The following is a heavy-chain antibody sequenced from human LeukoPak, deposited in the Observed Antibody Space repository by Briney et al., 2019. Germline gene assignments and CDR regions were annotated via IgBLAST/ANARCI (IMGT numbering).Heavy chain of an antibody. CDR3: ASFGVAVVPAARGLAFDI. Sequence: ASVKVSCKASGGTFSSYAISWVRQAPGQGLEWMGGIIPIFGTANYAQKFQGRVTITTDESTSTAYMELSSLRSEDTAVYYCASFGVAVVPAARGLAFDIWGQGTMVTVSS. J-gene: IGHJ3*02. CDR1: GGTFSSYA. CDR2: IIPIFGTA. V-gene: IGHV1-69*05. D-gene: IGHD2-2*01.